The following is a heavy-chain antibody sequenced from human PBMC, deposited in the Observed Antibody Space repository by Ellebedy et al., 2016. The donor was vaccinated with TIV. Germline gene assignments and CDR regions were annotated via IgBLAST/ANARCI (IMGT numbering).Heavy chain of an antibody. V-gene: IGHV4-34*01. D-gene: IGHD6-6*01. CDR2: TNDSGST. CDR3: AKSLHYSKSSFFDF. Sequence: SETLSLTXAVYGGSFSGYYWTWIRQPPEKGLEWIGETNDSGSTNYNPSLKSRVIISVDTSKNQFSLKLTSVTAADTAVYYCAKSLHYSKSSFFDFWGQGTLVTVSS. CDR1: GGSFSGYY. J-gene: IGHJ4*02.